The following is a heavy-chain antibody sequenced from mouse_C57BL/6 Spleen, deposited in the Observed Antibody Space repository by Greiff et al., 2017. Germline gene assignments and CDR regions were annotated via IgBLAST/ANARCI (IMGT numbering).Heavy chain of an antibody. CDR1: GFTFSSYA. Sequence: EVKLVESGGGLVKPGGSLKLSCAASGFTFSSYAMSWVRQTPEKRLEWVATISDGGSYTYYPDNVKGQFTISRDNAKNNLYLQMSQLKSEDTAMYYCARESPPYDSYAMDYWGQGTSVTVSS. CDR3: ARESPPYDSYAMDY. V-gene: IGHV5-4*01. J-gene: IGHJ4*01. CDR2: ISDGGSYT.